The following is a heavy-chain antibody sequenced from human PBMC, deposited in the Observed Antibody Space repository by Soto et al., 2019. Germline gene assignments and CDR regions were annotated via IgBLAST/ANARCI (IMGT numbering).Heavy chain of an antibody. D-gene: IGHD4-17*01. CDR1: GFTFSNAW. J-gene: IGHJ6*02. CDR3: TTMMYDYGDYDDYYYGMDV. V-gene: IGHV3-15*07. Sequence: GGSLRLSCAASGFTFSNAWMNWVRQAPGKGLEWVGRIKSKTDGGTTDYAAPVKGRFTISRDDSKNTLYLQMNSLKTEDTAVYYCTTMMYDYGDYDDYYYGMDVWGQGTTVTVSS. CDR2: IKSKTDGGTT.